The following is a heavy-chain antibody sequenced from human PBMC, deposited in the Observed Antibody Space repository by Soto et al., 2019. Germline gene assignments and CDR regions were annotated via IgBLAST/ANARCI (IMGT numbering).Heavy chain of an antibody. CDR3: ASSAGLDHLLNYYGLNV. J-gene: IGHJ6*02. Sequence: QVHLVQSSAEVNKPGSSVKVSCKASGGTFTSTAFSWVQQAPGQGLEWMGGIIPVLGTPNYAQKFQARVTITADTPTTTVHMELSSLRSDDTAVYYCASSAGLDHLLNYYGLNVWGQGTTVTVSS. CDR2: IIPVLGTP. D-gene: IGHD6-13*01. CDR1: GGTFTSTA. V-gene: IGHV1-69*14.